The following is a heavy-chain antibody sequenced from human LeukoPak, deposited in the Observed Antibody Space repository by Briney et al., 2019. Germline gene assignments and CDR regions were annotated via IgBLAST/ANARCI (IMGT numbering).Heavy chain of an antibody. CDR1: GCTFTSYG. V-gene: IGHV1-18*01. J-gene: IGHJ4*02. D-gene: IGHD3-3*01. CDR2: ISAYNGNT. CDR3: ATSRRFLEWLLYFDY. Sequence: GASVKVSCKASGCTFTSYGISWVRQAPGQGLEWMGWISAYNGNTNYAQKLQGRVTMTTDTSTSTAYMELRSLRSDDTAVYYCATSRRFLEWLLYFDYWGQGTLVTVSS.